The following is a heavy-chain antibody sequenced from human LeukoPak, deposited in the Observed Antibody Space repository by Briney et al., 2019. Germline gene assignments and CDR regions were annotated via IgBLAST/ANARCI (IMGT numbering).Heavy chain of an antibody. J-gene: IGHJ3*02. D-gene: IGHD2-15*01. Sequence: SETLSLTCAVSGGSISTYYWSWIRQPPGKGLEWIGYIYYSGSTNYNPSLNSRVTISVDPSKNQFSLKLNSVTTADTAVYYCARDVSVCSGGSCHSVNAFDIWGQGAMVTVSS. V-gene: IGHV4-59*01. CDR1: GGSISTYY. CDR3: ARDVSVCSGGSCHSVNAFDI. CDR2: IYYSGST.